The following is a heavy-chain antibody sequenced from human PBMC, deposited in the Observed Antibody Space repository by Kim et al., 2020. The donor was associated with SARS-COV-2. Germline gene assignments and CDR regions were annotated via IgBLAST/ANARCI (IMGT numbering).Heavy chain of an antibody. D-gene: IGHD3-22*01. CDR3: AKLYYYDSSGLESDWYFDL. Sequence: GRFTISRDNSKNPLYLQMNSLRAEDTAVYYCAKLYYYDSSGLESDWYFDLWGRGTLVTVSS. V-gene: IGHV3-23*01. J-gene: IGHJ2*01.